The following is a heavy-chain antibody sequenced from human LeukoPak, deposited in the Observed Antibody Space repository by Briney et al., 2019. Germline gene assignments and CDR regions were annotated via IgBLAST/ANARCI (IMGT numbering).Heavy chain of an antibody. D-gene: IGHD2-15*01. V-gene: IGHV3-53*01. CDR3: AREGSGGSCYS. Sequence: GGSLRLSCAASGFTVSSNYMSWVRQAPGKGLEWVSVTYSGGSTYSADSVKGRFTISRDNSKNTLYLQMNSLRAEDTAVYYCAREGSGGSCYSWGQGTLVTVSS. J-gene: IGHJ4*02. CDR2: TYSGGST. CDR1: GFTVSSNY.